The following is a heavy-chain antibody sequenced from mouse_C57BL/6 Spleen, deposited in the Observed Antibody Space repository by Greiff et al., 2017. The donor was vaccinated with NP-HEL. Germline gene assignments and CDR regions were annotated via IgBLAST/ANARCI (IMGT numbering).Heavy chain of an antibody. CDR3: AREGVYGYDGWFAY. CDR1: GFTFSSYA. Sequence: EVQVVESGGGLVKPGGSLKLSCAASGFTFSSYAMSWVRQTPEKRLEWVATISDGGSYTYYPDNVKGRFTISRDNAKNNLYLQMSHLKSEDTAMYYWAREGVYGYDGWFAYWGQGTLVTVAA. CDR2: ISDGGSYT. D-gene: IGHD2-2*01. V-gene: IGHV5-4*01. J-gene: IGHJ3*01.